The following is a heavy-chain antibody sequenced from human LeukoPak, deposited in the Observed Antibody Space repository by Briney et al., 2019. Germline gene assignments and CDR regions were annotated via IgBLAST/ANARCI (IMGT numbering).Heavy chain of an antibody. D-gene: IGHD3-10*01. CDR3: AKVANYYYGSESYYFFEH. V-gene: IGHV4-61*02. CDR1: GGSISSGSYY. CDR2: IYTSGST. J-gene: IGHJ4*02. Sequence: SETLSLTCTVSGGSISSGSYYWSWIRQPAGKGLEWIGRIYTSGSTNYNPSLKSRVTISVDTSKNQFSLKLSSVTAADTAVYYCAKVANYYYGSESYYFFEHWGQGTPVTASS.